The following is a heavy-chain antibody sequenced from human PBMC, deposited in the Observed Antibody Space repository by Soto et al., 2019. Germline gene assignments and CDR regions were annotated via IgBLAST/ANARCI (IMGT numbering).Heavy chain of an antibody. J-gene: IGHJ6*04. V-gene: IGHV3-74*02. CDR3: AMGTMDV. D-gene: IGHD7-27*01. Sequence: EVQLVESGGGLVQPGGSLRLSCAASGFTLRTYWMQWVRQAPGKGLVWVSRIDNDGSSTNYADSVKGRFTISRDNAKDTLYLQMNSLRAEDTAVYYCAMGTMDVWGKGTTVTVSS. CDR2: IDNDGSST. CDR1: GFTLRTYW.